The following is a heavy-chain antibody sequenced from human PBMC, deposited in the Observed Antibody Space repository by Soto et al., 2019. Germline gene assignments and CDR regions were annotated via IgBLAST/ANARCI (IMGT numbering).Heavy chain of an antibody. J-gene: IGHJ6*02. V-gene: IGHV4-31*03. Sequence: PSETLSLTCTVSGGSISSGGYYWSWIRQHPGKGLEWIGYIYYSGSTYYNPSLKSRVTISVDTSKNQFSLKLSSVTAADTAVYYCARGSRTGGFWSGYYTGEYYYYGMDVWGQGTTVTVSS. CDR2: IYYSGST. CDR3: ARGSRTGGFWSGYYTGEYYYYGMDV. D-gene: IGHD3-3*01. CDR1: GGSISSGGYY.